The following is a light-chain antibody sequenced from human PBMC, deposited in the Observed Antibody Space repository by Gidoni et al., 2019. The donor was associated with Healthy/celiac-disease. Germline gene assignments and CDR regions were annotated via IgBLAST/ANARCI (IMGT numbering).Light chain of an antibody. CDR3: QQSYSTVFT. Sequence: DIQMTPSPSSLSASVGDRVTITCRASQSISSYFNWYQQKPGKAPKLLIYAASRLQSGVPSRFSGRGSGTDFTLTISRLQPEDFVTYYCQQSYSTVFTFGPGTKVDIK. CDR1: QSISSY. CDR2: AAS. J-gene: IGKJ3*01. V-gene: IGKV1-39*01.